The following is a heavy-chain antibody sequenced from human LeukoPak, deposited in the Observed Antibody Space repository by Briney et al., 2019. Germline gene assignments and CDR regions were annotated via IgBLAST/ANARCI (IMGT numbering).Heavy chain of an antibody. J-gene: IGHJ6*02. CDR1: GYTFTSYG. CDR2: ISTYNGNT. Sequence: ASVKVSCKASGYTFTSYGISWMRQAPGQGLEWLGWISTYNGNTNYAQKFQGRVTLTTDTSTDTAYMELRGLRSEDTAVYYCARDQSRDLLVYHYHMDVWGQGTTVTVSS. V-gene: IGHV1-18*01. D-gene: IGHD1-26*01. CDR3: ARDQSRDLLVYHYHMDV.